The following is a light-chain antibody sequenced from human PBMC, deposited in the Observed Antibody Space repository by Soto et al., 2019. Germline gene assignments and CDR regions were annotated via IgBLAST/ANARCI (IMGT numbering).Light chain of an antibody. CDR1: SSDVGGYNY. V-gene: IGLV2-8*01. J-gene: IGLJ1*01. CDR3: SSYAGSNVLYV. Sequence: QPVLTQPPSASGSPGQSVTISCTGTSSDVGGYNYVSWYQQYPGKAPKVMIYEVSKRPSGVPDRFSGSKSGNTASLTVSGLQADDEADYYCSSYAGSNVLYVFGTGTKLTVL. CDR2: EVS.